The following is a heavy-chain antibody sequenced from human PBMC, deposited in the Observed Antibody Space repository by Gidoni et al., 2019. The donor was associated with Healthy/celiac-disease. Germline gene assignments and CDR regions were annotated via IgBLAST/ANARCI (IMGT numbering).Heavy chain of an antibody. Sequence: EVQLVESGGGLVQPGRSLSLACAASGFTFDDYAMHWVRQAPGKGLEWVSGISWNSGSRGYADAVKGRFTSSRDNAKNSLYLQMNSLRAEDTALYYCAKGPDGDYWGQGTLVTVSS. CDR2: ISWNSGSR. V-gene: IGHV3-9*01. CDR1: GFTFDDYA. CDR3: AKGPDGDY. J-gene: IGHJ4*02.